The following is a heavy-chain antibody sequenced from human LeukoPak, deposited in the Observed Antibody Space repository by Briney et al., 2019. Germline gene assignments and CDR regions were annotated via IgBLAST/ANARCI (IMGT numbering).Heavy chain of an antibody. D-gene: IGHD1-26*01. CDR3: ARVGVTHYFDY. V-gene: IGHV1-69*05. CDR2: IIPIFGTA. J-gene: IGHJ4*02. Sequence: ASVKVSCKASGGTFSSYAISWVRQAPGQGLEWMGGIIPIFGTANYAQKFQGRVTMTSDTSTSTVYMELSSLRSEDTAVYYCARVGVTHYFDYWGQGTLVTVSS. CDR1: GGTFSSYA.